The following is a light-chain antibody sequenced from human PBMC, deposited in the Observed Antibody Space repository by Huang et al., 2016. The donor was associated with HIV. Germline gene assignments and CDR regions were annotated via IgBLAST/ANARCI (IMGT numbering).Light chain of an antibody. CDR2: DVS. CDR3: QQRRGWPPT. J-gene: IGKJ5*01. CDR1: QDVGSQ. V-gene: IGKV3-11*01. Sequence: EIVVTQSPATVSLSPGERATLSCWASQDVGSQLAWYQQKPGQPPRLLIYDVSNRATGIPARFSASGSGTDFTLTVSSLEPEDFAVYYCQQRRGWPPTFGQGTRLEIK.